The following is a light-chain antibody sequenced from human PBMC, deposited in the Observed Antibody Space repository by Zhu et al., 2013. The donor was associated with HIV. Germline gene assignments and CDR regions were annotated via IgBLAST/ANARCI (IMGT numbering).Light chain of an antibody. CDR3: QSYDSSLSGFWV. J-gene: IGLJ3*02. CDR2: GNT. CDR1: ISNIGAASD. Sequence: QSLLTQPPSVSGAPGQRVTISCTGSISNIGAASDVHWYQQLPGTAPKLLIYGNTNRPSGVPDRFSGSKSGTSASLAITGLQAEDEADYYCQSYDSSLSGFWVFGGGTKVTVL. V-gene: IGLV1-40*01.